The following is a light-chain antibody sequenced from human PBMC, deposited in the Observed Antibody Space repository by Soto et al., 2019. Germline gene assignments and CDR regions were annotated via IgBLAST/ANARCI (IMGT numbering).Light chain of an antibody. CDR3: QQYDNSPPTWT. V-gene: IGKV3-20*01. J-gene: IGKJ1*01. CDR1: QSVSSSY. CDR2: GAS. Sequence: IVLTQSPGTLSLSPGERATLSCRASQSVSSSYLAWYQQKPGQAPRLLIYGASSRATGIPGRFSGSGSGTDFTLTISRLEPEDFAVYYCQQYDNSPPTWTFGQGTKVEIK.